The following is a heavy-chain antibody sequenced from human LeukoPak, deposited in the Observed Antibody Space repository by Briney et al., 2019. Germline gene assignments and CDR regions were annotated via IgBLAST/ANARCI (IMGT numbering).Heavy chain of an antibody. D-gene: IGHD3-10*01. Sequence: SVKVSCKASGGTFSSYAISWVRQAPGQGLEWMGRITPILGIANYAQKFQGRVTITADKSTSTAYMELSSLRSEDTAVYYCARDADRGYDYWGQGTLVTVSS. CDR3: ARDADRGYDY. CDR2: ITPILGIA. CDR1: GGTFSSYA. V-gene: IGHV1-69*04. J-gene: IGHJ4*02.